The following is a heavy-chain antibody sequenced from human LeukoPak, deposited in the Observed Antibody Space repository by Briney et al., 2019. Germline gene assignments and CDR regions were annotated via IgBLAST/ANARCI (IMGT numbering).Heavy chain of an antibody. CDR1: GYSFSSYG. V-gene: IGHV1-69*04. J-gene: IGHJ5*02. CDR2: IIPVLSKA. Sequence: SLKVSCKASGYSFSSYGINWVRQAPGQGLEWIGRIIPVLSKADYTQNFQGRVTITADTSTSTAFMELTSLRSDDTAVYYCARSVTMIIVVISWFDPWGQGTLVTVSS. D-gene: IGHD3-22*01. CDR3: ARSVTMIIVVISWFDP.